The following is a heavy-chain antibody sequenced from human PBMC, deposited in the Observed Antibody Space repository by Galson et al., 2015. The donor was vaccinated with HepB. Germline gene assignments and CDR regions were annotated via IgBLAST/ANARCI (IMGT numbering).Heavy chain of an antibody. CDR2: ISGSGGST. Sequence: SLRLSCAASGFTFSSYAMSWVRQAPGKGLEWVSAISGSGGSTYYADSVKGRFTISRGNSKNTLYLQMNSLRAEDTAVYYCAKRKGGRQWLVQSTYYYYGMDVWGQGTTVTVSS. V-gene: IGHV3-23*01. D-gene: IGHD6-19*01. J-gene: IGHJ6*02. CDR1: GFTFSSYA. CDR3: AKRKGGRQWLVQSTYYYYGMDV.